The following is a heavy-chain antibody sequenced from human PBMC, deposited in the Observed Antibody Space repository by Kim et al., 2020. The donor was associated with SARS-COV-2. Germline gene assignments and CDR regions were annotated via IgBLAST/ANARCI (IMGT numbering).Heavy chain of an antibody. Sequence: GGSLRLSCAASGFTFSSYAMSWVRQAPGKGLEWVSGISGVDDTTYYADSVKGRFTISRENSENTVFLQMNSLRAEDTAVYYCAKSMFMRRLPGFDYWGQGTLVTVTS. D-gene: IGHD3-10*02. V-gene: IGHV3-23*01. CDR2: ISGVDDTT. CDR1: GFTFSSYA. CDR3: AKSMFMRRLPGFDY. J-gene: IGHJ4*02.